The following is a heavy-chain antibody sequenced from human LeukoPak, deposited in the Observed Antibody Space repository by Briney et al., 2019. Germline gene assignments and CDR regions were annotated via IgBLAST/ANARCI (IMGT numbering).Heavy chain of an antibody. CDR1: GGSFSGYY. J-gene: IGHJ3*02. Sequence: SETLSLTCAVYGGSFSGYYWSWIRQPPGKGLEWIGEINHSGSTNYNPSLKSRVTISVDRSKNQFSLKLSSVTAADTAVYYCASVSGWYLNADAFDIWGQGTMVTVSS. CDR3: ASVSGWYLNADAFDI. V-gene: IGHV4-34*01. D-gene: IGHD6-19*01. CDR2: INHSGST.